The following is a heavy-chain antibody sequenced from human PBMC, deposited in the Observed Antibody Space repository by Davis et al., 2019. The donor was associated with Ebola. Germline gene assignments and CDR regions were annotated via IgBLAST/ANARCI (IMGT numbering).Heavy chain of an antibody. Sequence: ASVKVSCKASGYTFTSYGISWVRQAPGQGLEWTGWISAYNGNTNYAQKFQGRVTMTRNTSISTAYMELSSLRSEDTAVYYCARGIKAIFGVVTPTYGMDVWGQGTTVTVSS. CDR2: ISAYNGNT. D-gene: IGHD3-3*01. J-gene: IGHJ6*02. CDR3: ARGIKAIFGVVTPTYGMDV. CDR1: GYTFTSYG. V-gene: IGHV1-18*01.